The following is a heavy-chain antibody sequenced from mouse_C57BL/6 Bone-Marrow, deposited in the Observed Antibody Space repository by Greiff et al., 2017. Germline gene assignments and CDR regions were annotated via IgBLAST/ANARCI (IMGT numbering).Heavy chain of an antibody. CDR2: ISSGSSTI. CDR1: GFTFSDYG. CDR3: AILYYYGSSSFDY. D-gene: IGHD1-1*01. J-gene: IGHJ2*01. V-gene: IGHV5-17*01. Sequence: EVKLVESGGGLVKPGGSLKLSCAASGFTFSDYGMHWVRQAPEKGLEWVAYISSGSSTIYYADTVKGRFTISRDNAKNTLFLQMTSLRSEDTAMYYCAILYYYGSSSFDYWGQGTTLTVSS.